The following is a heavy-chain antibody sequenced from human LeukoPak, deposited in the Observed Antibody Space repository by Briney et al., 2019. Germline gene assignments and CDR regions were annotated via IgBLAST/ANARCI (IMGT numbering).Heavy chain of an antibody. J-gene: IGHJ4*02. Sequence: SETLSLSCTVSGASFDNSYCWTWVRQPPGKRPEWIGTIYSSEFTYYSPSLRSRATISAETSKNLFSLRLTSVTAADTAVYYCARGSDDYKLGNYWGQGFLVTVSS. D-gene: IGHD4/OR15-4a*01. V-gene: IGHV4-39*01. CDR2: IYSSEFT. CDR3: ARGSDDYKLGNY. CDR1: GASFDNSYC.